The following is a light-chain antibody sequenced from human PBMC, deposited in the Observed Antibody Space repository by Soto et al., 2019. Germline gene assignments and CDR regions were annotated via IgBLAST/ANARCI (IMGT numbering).Light chain of an antibody. J-gene: IGLJ2*01. CDR3: AAWHDSLNGVL. CDR2: GDN. V-gene: IGLV1-40*01. Sequence: QSVLTQPPSVSGAPGQRVIISCTGGSSNIGANNDVHWYQQTPGRAPKLLIYGDNNRPSGVPDRFSGSKSGTSASLAITGLQAEDEADYYCAAWHDSLNGVLFGGGTKVTVL. CDR1: SSNIGANND.